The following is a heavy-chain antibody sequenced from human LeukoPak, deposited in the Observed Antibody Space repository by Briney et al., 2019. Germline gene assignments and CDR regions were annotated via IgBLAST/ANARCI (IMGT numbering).Heavy chain of an antibody. CDR2: IKQDGSEK. CDR3: ARDFSLTTITADLDS. Sequence: PGRSLRLSCAASGFTFSSYGMHWVRQAPGKGLEWVANIKQDGSEKYYVDSVRGRFTISRDNAKNSLYLQMNSLRAEDTAVYFCARDFSLTTITADLDSWGQGTLVTVSS. CDR1: GFTFSSYG. D-gene: IGHD4-11*01. V-gene: IGHV3-7*01. J-gene: IGHJ4*02.